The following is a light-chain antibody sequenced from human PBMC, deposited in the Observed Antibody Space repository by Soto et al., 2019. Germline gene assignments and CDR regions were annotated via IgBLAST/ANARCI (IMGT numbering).Light chain of an antibody. CDR3: QHRSSRLAA. Sequence: EIVLTQSPATLSLSPGKRATLFCRASQNASNYLAWYQQKPGQVPRLLIYDASTRATGTPDRFSGSGSGTDFTLSISSLEPEDFAVYFCQHRSSRLAAFGGGTEVEIK. V-gene: IGKV3-11*01. J-gene: IGKJ4*01. CDR1: QNASNY. CDR2: DAS.